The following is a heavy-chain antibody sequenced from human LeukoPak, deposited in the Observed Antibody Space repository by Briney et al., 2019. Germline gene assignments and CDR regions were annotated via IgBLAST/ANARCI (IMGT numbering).Heavy chain of an antibody. Sequence: GGSLRLSCAASGFTFSSYAMSWVRQAPGKGPEWVSAISGSGGSTYYADSVKGRFTISRDNSKNTLYLQMNSLRAEDTAVYYCAKGEVGATLFDWFDPWGQGTLVTVSS. J-gene: IGHJ5*02. CDR1: GFTFSSYA. CDR2: ISGSGGST. D-gene: IGHD1-26*01. CDR3: AKGEVGATLFDWFDP. V-gene: IGHV3-23*01.